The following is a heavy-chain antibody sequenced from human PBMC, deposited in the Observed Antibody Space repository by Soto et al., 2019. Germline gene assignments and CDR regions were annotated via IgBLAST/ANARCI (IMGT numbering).Heavy chain of an antibody. V-gene: IGHV1-18*01. CDR3: ARVVVGLDEGVNWFDP. CDR1: GYTFSSYV. Sequence: QVQLVQSGAEVKKPGASVKVSCKASGYTFSSYVFTWVRQAPGQGLECMGWITAYNDNTNYAQSFQGRVTMTTDASTSTAYMELRSLRSGDTAVYYCARVVVGLDEGVNWFDPWGQGTLVTVSS. J-gene: IGHJ5*02. D-gene: IGHD2-15*01. CDR2: ITAYNDNT.